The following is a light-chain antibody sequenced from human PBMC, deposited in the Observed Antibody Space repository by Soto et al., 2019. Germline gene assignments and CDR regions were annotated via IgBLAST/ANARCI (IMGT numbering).Light chain of an antibody. Sequence: SLTHPSSFSVAPGDSVTISCTGTSSDVGGYDYVSWYQHHPGKAPKLVIYDVTYRPSGVSERFSGSKSANTDSLTISGLKDDDEDDYYRRSYNSRSNYVLGNGKKVPVL. CDR2: DVT. J-gene: IGLJ1*01. V-gene: IGLV2-14*01. CDR1: SSDVGGYDY. CDR3: RSYNSRSNYV.